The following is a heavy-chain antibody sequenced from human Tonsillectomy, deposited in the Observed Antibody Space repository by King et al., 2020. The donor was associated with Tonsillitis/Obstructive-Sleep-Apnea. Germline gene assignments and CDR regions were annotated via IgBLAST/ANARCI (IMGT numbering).Heavy chain of an antibody. D-gene: IGHD1-14*01. V-gene: IGHV4-4*07. Sequence: QLQDSGPGLVKPSETLSLTCTVSGGSISSYYWSWIRQPAGKGLEWIGRIYTSGSTNYNPSLKSRVTMSVDKSKNQLSIKLSAVTAADTAVDYCAIDRKLGVRTDGFDPWGQETLVTVSA. CDR1: GGSISSYY. J-gene: IGHJ5*02. CDR3: AIDRKLGVRTDGFDP. CDR2: IYTSGST.